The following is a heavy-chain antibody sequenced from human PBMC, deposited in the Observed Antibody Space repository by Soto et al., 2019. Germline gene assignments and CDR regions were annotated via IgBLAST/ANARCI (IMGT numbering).Heavy chain of an antibody. CDR3: ATYPQDSSGDPHPSGYYFDY. J-gene: IGHJ4*02. D-gene: IGHD3-22*01. V-gene: IGHV4-34*01. Sequence: QVQLQQWGAGLLKPSETLSLTCAVYGGSFSGYYWSWIRQPPGKGLEWIGEINHSGSTNYNPSLKSRVTISVDTSKNQFSLKLGSVTAADTAVYYCATYPQDSSGDPHPSGYYFDYWGQGTLVTVSS. CDR2: INHSGST. CDR1: GGSFSGYY.